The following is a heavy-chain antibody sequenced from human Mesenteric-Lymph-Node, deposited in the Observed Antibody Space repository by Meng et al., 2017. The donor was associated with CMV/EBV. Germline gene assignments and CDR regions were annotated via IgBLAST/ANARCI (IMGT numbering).Heavy chain of an antibody. CDR2: IYHTGKT. D-gene: IGHD2-2*01. CDR3: ARDRDQLTHSNCFDP. J-gene: IGHJ5*02. V-gene: IGHV4-4*02. Sequence: SGGSISSTNGWSWVRQPPGKGLEWIGDIYHTGKTYYNPSLKGRVTISVDKSKNQFSLNLKSMTAADTAVYYCARDRDQLTHSNCFDPWGQGILVTVSS. CDR1: GGSISSTNG.